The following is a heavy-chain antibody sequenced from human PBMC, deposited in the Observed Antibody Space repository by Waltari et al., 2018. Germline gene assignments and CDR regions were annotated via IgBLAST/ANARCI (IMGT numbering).Heavy chain of an antibody. CDR1: GGPISSYY. D-gene: IGHD3-10*01. CDR2: IYYSGST. Sequence: QVQLQESGPGLVKPSETLSLTCTVPGGPISSYYCTWIRQPPWKGLEWIGYIYYSGSTNYNPSLKSRVTISVDTSKNQFSLKLSSVTAADTAVYYCARTSGPLWFGEREAQFDYWGQGTLVTVSS. J-gene: IGHJ4*02. CDR3: ARTSGPLWFGEREAQFDY. V-gene: IGHV4-59*01.